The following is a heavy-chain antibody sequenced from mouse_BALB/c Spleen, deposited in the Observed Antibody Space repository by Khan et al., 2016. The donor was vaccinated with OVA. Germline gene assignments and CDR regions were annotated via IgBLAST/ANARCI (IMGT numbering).Heavy chain of an antibody. CDR1: GYSITSGYG. Sequence: EVQLQESGPGLVKPSQSLSLTCTVTGYSITSGYGWNCIRQFPGDKLEWTGDRSYSGSPAYNPSLKSRISITRDTSKNQFFLQLNSVTTEDTATYYCARTARIKYWGQGTTLTVSS. CDR3: ARTARIKY. D-gene: IGHD1-2*01. CDR2: RSYSGSP. J-gene: IGHJ2*01. V-gene: IGHV3-2*02.